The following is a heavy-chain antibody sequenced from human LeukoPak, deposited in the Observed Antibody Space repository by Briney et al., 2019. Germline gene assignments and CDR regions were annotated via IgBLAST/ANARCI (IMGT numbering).Heavy chain of an antibody. CDR3: AKVAPLGSSWYAFNY. J-gene: IGHJ4*02. CDR2: IGSGGDTT. Sequence: GGSLRLSCAASGFTFSTYAMSRLRQAPGKGLEWVSGIGSGGDTTYYSDAVKGRFTISRDNSKNMLSLHMNSRRAEDTAVYYCAKVAPLGSSWYAFNYWGQGTRVTVSS. D-gene: IGHD6-13*01. CDR1: GFTFSTYA. V-gene: IGHV3-23*01.